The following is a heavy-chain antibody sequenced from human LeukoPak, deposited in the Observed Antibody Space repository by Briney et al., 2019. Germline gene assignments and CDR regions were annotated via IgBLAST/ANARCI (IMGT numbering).Heavy chain of an antibody. CDR2: IYYSGST. Sequence: KPSETLSLTCTVSGGSMSSYYWSWIRQPPGKGLEWIGYIYYSGSTNYNPSLKSRVTISVDTSKNQFSLKLSSVTAADTAVYYCARKRRDYDILTGYYYYYGMDVWGQGTTVTVSS. CDR1: GGSMSSYY. V-gene: IGHV4-59*01. D-gene: IGHD3-9*01. CDR3: ARKRRDYDILTGYYYYYGMDV. J-gene: IGHJ6*02.